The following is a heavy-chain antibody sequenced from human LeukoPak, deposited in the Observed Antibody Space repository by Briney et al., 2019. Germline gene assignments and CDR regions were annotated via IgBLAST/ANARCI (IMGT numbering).Heavy chain of an antibody. CDR2: IYYSGST. CDR1: GGSISSYY. J-gene: IGHJ4*02. D-gene: IGHD1-7*01. V-gene: IGHV4-59*01. Sequence: SETLSLTCTVSGGSISSYYWSWIRQPPGKGLEWIGYIYYSGSTNYNPSLKSRVTILVDTSKNQFSLGLSSVTAADTAVYYCASHLELAFDYWGQGILVTVSS. CDR3: ASHLELAFDY.